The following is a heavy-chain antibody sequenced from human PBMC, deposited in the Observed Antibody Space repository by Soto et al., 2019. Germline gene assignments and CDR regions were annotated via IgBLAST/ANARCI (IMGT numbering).Heavy chain of an antibody. J-gene: IGHJ4*02. CDR2: ISAGNGNT. D-gene: IGHD6-6*01. V-gene: IGHV1-3*01. CDR1: GYTFTSYA. CDR3: ARDSEYSSSIPYDY. Sequence: ASVKVSCKASGYTFTSYAMHWVRQAPGQRLEWIGWISAGNGNTKYSQKFQGRVTITRDTSASTAYMELSSLKSEDTAVYYCARDSEYSSSIPYDYWGQGTLVTVSS.